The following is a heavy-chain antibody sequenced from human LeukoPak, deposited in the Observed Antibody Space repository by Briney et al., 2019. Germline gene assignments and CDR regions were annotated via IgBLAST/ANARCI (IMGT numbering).Heavy chain of an antibody. Sequence: GGSLRFSCACSGFIFSGSDRDCVRQASGKGLEWVGRITTKANNYATAYGASVKGRFTISRDDSENTAYLQMNSLKTEDTAVYSCTPYRGGHYWGQGTLVTVSS. J-gene: IGHJ4*02. V-gene: IGHV3-73*01. D-gene: IGHD2-15*01. CDR3: TPYRGGHY. CDR1: GFIFSGSD. CDR2: ITTKANNYAT.